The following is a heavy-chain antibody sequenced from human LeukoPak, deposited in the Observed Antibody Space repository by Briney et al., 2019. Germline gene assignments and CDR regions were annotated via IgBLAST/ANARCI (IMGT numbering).Heavy chain of an antibody. CDR3: ARVGYEYVWGSYRYGWFDP. CDR2: INYSGNT. D-gene: IGHD3-16*02. Sequence: PSQTLSLTCTVSGGSNSSDNHYWSWIREHPGKGLEWIGYINYSGNTHYNPSLKSRGTISVDTSKNQFSLKLNSVTAADTAVYYCARVGYEYVWGSYRYGWFDPWGQGTLVTVSS. J-gene: IGHJ5*01. CDR1: GGSNSSDNHY. V-gene: IGHV4-31*03.